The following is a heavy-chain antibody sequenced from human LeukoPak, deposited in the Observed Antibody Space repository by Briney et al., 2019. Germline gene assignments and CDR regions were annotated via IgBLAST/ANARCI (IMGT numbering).Heavy chain of an antibody. J-gene: IGHJ6*02. V-gene: IGHV3-33*01. D-gene: IGHD5-12*01. CDR3: ARDRSGYDSYGMDV. CDR2: IWYDGSNK. Sequence: EGSLRLSCAASGFTFSSYGMHWVRQAPGKGLEWVAVIWYDGSNKYYADSVKGRFTISRDNSKNTLYLQMNSLRAEDTAVYYCARDRSGYDSYGMDVWGQGTTVTVSS. CDR1: GFTFSSYG.